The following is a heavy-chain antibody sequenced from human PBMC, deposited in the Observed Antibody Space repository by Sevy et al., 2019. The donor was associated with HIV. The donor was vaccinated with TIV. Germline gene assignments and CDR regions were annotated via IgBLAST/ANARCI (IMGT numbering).Heavy chain of an antibody. CDR3: GRFVGYCSGGRCSIIDF. CDR2: IPYNGRNQ. Sequence: GGSLRLSCAASGFSLSDHAVSWVRQTPGKGLEWLAVIPYNGRNQYYADSVKGRFTISKDDSKNTLYLQLNSLRAEDTAVYYWGRFVGYCSGGRCSIIDFWGQGTLVTVSS. D-gene: IGHD2-15*01. V-gene: IGHV3-30*04. CDR1: GFSLSDHA. J-gene: IGHJ4*02.